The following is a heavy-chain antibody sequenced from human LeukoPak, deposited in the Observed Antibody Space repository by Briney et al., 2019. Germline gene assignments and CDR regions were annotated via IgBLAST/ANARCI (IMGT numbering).Heavy chain of an antibody. CDR1: GYTLTELS. Sequence: ASVKVSCKVSGYTLTELSMHWVRQAPGKGLEWMGGFDPEDGETIYAQKFQGRVTMTRNTSISTAYMELSSLRSEDTAVYYCARGGGKYLYSGGGHLSPVDYWGQGTLVTVSS. CDR3: ARGGGKYLYSGGGHLSPVDY. D-gene: IGHD2-15*01. J-gene: IGHJ4*02. CDR2: FDPEDGET. V-gene: IGHV1-24*01.